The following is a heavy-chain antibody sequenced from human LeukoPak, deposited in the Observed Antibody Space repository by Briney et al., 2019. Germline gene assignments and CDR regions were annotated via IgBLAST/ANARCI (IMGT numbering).Heavy chain of an antibody. J-gene: IGHJ4*02. CDR2: IVVGSGNT. CDR1: GFTFTSSA. D-gene: IGHD6-19*01. V-gene: IGHV1-58*01. Sequence: SVKVSCKASGFTFTSSAVQWVRQARGQRLEWIGWIVVGSGNTNYAQKFEERVTITRDMSTSTAYMELSSLRSEDTAVYYCAAALIAVAGTDDFDYWGQGTLVTVSS. CDR3: AAALIAVAGTDDFDY.